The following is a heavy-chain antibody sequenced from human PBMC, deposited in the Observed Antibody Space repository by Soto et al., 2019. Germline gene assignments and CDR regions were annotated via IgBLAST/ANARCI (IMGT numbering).Heavy chain of an antibody. V-gene: IGHV3-7*03. CDR3: AGWGEHDANV. Sequence: EGQLLGSGGGLVQPGGSLRLSCVASRLRFSTYWMNWVRQPPGMGLEWVANIDPDGRVGTYVDSVKGRFTTSRDNAMNSVYLQMNSLRADDTAMYFCAGWGEHDANVWGQGILVTVSA. D-gene: IGHD7-27*01. CDR2: IDPDGRVG. J-gene: IGHJ4*02. CDR1: RLRFSTYW.